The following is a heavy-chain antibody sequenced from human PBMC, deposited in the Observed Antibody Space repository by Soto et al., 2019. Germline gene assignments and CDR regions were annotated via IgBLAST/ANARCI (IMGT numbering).Heavy chain of an antibody. CDR1: GGSFSGYY. CDR3: ARDRRLITMVRGVSLWFDP. D-gene: IGHD3-10*01. J-gene: IGHJ5*02. V-gene: IGHV4-34*01. CDR2: INHSGST. Sequence: SETLSLTCAVYGGSFSGYYWSWIRQPPGKGLEWIGEINHSGSTNYNPSLKSRVTISVDTSKNQFSLKLSSVTAADTAVYYCARDRRLITMVRGVSLWFDPWGQGALVTVS.